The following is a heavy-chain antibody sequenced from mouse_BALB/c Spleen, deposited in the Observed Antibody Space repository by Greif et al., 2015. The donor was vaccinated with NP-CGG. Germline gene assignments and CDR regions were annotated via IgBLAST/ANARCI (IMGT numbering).Heavy chain of an antibody. J-gene: IGHJ1*01. D-gene: IGHD2-12*01. Sequence: QVQLQQPGAELAKPGASVKMSCKASGYTFTSYWMHWVKQRPGQGLEWIGYINPSTGYTEYNQKFKDKATLTADKSSSTAYMQLSSLTSEDSAVYYCARPYRGKTYWYFDVWGAGTTVTVSS. CDR1: GYTFTSYW. CDR3: ARPYRGKTYWYFDV. V-gene: IGHV1-7*01. CDR2: INPSTGYT.